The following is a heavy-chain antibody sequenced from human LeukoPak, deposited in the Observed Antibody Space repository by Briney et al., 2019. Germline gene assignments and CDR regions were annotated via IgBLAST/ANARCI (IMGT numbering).Heavy chain of an antibody. CDR2: ISSSSSTI. CDR3: ARAPPGSFSFDI. J-gene: IGHJ3*02. D-gene: IGHD6-13*01. CDR1: GFTFSSYS. Sequence: GGSLRLSYAASGFTFSSYSMNWVRQAPGKGLEWVSYISSSSSTIYYADSVKGRFTISRDNAKNSLYLQMNSLRAEDTAVYYCARAPPGSFSFDIWGQGTMVTVSS. V-gene: IGHV3-48*01.